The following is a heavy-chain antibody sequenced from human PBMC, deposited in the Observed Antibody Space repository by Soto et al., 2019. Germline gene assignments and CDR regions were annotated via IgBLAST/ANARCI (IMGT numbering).Heavy chain of an antibody. D-gene: IGHD6-13*01. Sequence: ASVKVSCKASGYTFTSYAMHWVRQAPGQRLEWMGWINAVNGNTKYSQKFQGRVTITRDTSASTAYMELSSLRSEDTAVYYCARHVAAAAIDPWGQGTLVTVSS. J-gene: IGHJ5*02. CDR1: GYTFTSYA. CDR2: INAVNGNT. V-gene: IGHV1-3*01. CDR3: ARHVAAAAIDP.